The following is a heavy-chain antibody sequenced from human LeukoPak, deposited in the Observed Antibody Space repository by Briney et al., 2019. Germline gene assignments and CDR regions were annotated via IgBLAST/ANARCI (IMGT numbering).Heavy chain of an antibody. Sequence: PSETLSLTCSVSGGSISDFYWSWIRQLAGKGLEWIGRIYTSGNTNYNPSLKSRVTMSLDASKNQFSLKLSSVTAADTAVYYCARNSGDYWGQGTLVTVSS. J-gene: IGHJ4*02. CDR1: GGSISDFY. D-gene: IGHD4-23*01. CDR3: ARNSGDY. CDR2: IYTSGNT. V-gene: IGHV4-4*07.